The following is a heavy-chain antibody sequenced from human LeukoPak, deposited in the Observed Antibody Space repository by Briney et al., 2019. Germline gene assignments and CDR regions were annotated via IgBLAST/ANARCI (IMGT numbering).Heavy chain of an antibody. V-gene: IGHV3-9*01. J-gene: IGHJ3*02. CDR1: GFTFDDYA. Sequence: GGSLRLSCAASGFTFDDYAMHWVRQPPGKGLEWVSGISWNSVSIVYADSVKGRFTISRDNAKNSLYLQMNSLRAEDTALYYCARRSNSFAFDIWGQGTMVTVSS. D-gene: IGHD6-13*01. CDR2: ISWNSVSI. CDR3: ARRSNSFAFDI.